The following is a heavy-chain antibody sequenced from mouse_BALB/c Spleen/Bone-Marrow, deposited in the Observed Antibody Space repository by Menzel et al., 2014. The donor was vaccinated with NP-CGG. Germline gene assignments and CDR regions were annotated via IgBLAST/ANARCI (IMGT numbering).Heavy chain of an antibody. CDR3: ARNGHSYGYYFDY. CDR1: GYTFTTYT. Sequence: QVQLQQSAAELARPGASVKMSCKASGYTFTTYTTHWVKQRPGQGLEWIGYINPSSGYTEYNQNFKDETTLTADKSSSTAYMQLSNLTSEDSAVYYCARNGHSYGYYFDYWGQGTTLTVSS. CDR2: INPSSGYT. J-gene: IGHJ2*01. V-gene: IGHV1-4*02. D-gene: IGHD1-2*01.